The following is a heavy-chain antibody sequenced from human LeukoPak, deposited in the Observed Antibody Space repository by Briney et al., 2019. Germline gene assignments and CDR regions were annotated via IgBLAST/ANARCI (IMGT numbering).Heavy chain of an antibody. J-gene: IGHJ4*02. CDR1: GGSISSGGYY. Sequence: SETLSLTCTVSGGSISSGGYYWSWIRQPPGKGLEWIGYIYHSGSTYYNPSLKSQVTISVDRSKNQFSLKLSSVTAADTAVYYCARAEATQFGYWGQGTLVTVSS. D-gene: IGHD1-26*01. CDR2: IYHSGST. V-gene: IGHV4-30-2*01. CDR3: ARAEATQFGY.